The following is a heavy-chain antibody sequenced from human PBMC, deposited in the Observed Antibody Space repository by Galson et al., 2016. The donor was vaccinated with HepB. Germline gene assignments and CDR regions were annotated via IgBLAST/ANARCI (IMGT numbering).Heavy chain of an antibody. CDR2: ISYDGRNT. J-gene: IGHJ4*02. D-gene: IGHD3-10*01. CDR1: GFAFGSYA. Sequence: SLRLSCAASGFAFGSYAMHWVRQAPGKGLEWMAVISYDGRNTYYADSVRGRFTISRDNFKNTLYLHLNSLRAEETAVYYCARAVHGSGSYWDKWGQGTLVAVSS. CDR3: ARAVHGSGSYWDK. V-gene: IGHV3-30*04.